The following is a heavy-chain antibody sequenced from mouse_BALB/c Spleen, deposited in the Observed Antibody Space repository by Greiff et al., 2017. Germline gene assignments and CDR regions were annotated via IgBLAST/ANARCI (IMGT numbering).Heavy chain of an antibody. D-gene: IGHD1-1*01. CDR1: GFNFKDYY. J-gene: IGHJ2*01. V-gene: IGHV14-4*02. Sequence: VQLQQSGAELVRPGASVTLSCTASGFNFKDYYMHWVKQRPEQGLEWIGWIDPENGDTEYAPKFQGKATMTADTSSNTVYLQLSSLTSEDTAVYYCASYGSSYYFDYWGQGTTLTVSS. CDR2: IDPENGDT. CDR3: ASYGSSYYFDY.